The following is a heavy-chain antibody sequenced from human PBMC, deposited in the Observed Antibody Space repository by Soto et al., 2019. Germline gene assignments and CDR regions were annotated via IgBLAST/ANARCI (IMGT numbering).Heavy chain of an antibody. J-gene: IGHJ6*02. V-gene: IGHV3-48*01. D-gene: IGHD3-16*01. CDR1: GFIFGRYS. CDR3: ASPFGGPGGYYGEDV. Sequence: PGGSLRLSCVASGFIFGRYSMNWVRQAPGKGLEWVSYISSSSSSIYYADSVKGRFTISRHNAKNSLYLQMNSPRVEDTAVYYYASPFGGPGGYYGEDVWGQGTTVTVSS. CDR2: ISSSSSSI.